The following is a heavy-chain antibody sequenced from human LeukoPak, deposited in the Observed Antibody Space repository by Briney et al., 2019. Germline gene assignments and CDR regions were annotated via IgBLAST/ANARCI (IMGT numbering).Heavy chain of an antibody. D-gene: IGHD1-26*01. Sequence: GGSLRLFCAASGFTFSSYGMHWVRDAPGKGLEWVADIWYEGTNKYYADSVKGRFTISRDNSKNTLYLQMNSLRAEDTAVYYCARQGGLGSYAAGSWFDPWGQGTLVTVSS. CDR1: GFTFSSYG. V-gene: IGHV3-33*01. CDR3: ARQGGLGSYAAGSWFDP. CDR2: IWYEGTNK. J-gene: IGHJ5*02.